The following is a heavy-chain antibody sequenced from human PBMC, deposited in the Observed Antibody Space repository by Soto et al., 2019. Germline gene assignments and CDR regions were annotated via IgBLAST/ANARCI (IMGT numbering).Heavy chain of an antibody. D-gene: IGHD5-12*01. CDR1: GGTFSSYA. V-gene: IGHV1-69*12. J-gene: IGHJ6*02. CDR3: ASSTEMATSRHYGIVV. CDR2: IIPIFGTA. Sequence: QVQLVQSGAEVKKPGSSVKVSCKASGGTFSSYAISWVRQAPGQGLEWMGGIIPIFGTANYAQKFQGRVTITADESTSTAYMELSSLRSEDTAVYYCASSTEMATSRHYGIVVWGQGTTVTVSS.